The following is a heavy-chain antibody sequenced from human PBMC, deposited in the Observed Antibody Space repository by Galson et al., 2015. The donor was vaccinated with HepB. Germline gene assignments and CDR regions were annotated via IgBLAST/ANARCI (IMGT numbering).Heavy chain of an antibody. J-gene: IGHJ6*03. D-gene: IGHD2-2*01. V-gene: IGHV3-23*01. CDR3: AKGSGYCSSTSCYSGYYYYMDV. Sequence: SLRLSCAASGFTFSSYAMSWVRQAPGKGLEWVSAISGSGGSTYYADSVKGRFTISRDNSKNTLYLQMNSLRAEDTAVYYCAKGSGYCSSTSCYSGYYYYMDVWGKGTTVTVSS. CDR1: GFTFSSYA. CDR2: ISGSGGST.